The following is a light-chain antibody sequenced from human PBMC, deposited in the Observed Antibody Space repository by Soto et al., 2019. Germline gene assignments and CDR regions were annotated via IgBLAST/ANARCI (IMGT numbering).Light chain of an antibody. CDR2: GAS. CDR3: HHYGGSPIT. V-gene: IGKV3-15*01. J-gene: IGKJ5*01. Sequence: EIVLTQSRATLSVWPGESATLSCRASQSVSSNLAWYQQKPGQAPRLLIYGASTRATGIPARFSGSGSGTEFTLTISRLEPEDFAVYYCHHYGGSPITFGQGTRLEIK. CDR1: QSVSSN.